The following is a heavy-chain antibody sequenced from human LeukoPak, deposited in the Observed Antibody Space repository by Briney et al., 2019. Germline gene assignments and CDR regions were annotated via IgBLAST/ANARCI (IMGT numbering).Heavy chain of an antibody. CDR2: IYYSGST. D-gene: IGHD6-19*01. CDR3: ARHGYSSGSLAWFDP. Sequence: SETLSLTCTVAGGSISSYYWSWIRQPRGKGLEGIGYIYYSGSTNYNPSLKSRVTISVDTSKNQFSLKLSSVTAADTAVYYCARHGYSSGSLAWFDPWGQGTQVTVSS. V-gene: IGHV4-59*01. CDR1: GGSISSYY. J-gene: IGHJ5*02.